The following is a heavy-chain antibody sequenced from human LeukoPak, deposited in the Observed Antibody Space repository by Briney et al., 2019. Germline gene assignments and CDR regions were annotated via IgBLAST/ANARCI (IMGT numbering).Heavy chain of an antibody. V-gene: IGHV4-4*07. CDR1: GGSISSYY. CDR2: IYTSGST. Sequence: PSETLSLTCTVSGGSISSYYWSWIRQPAGKGLEWIGRIYTSGSTNYNPSLKSRVTTSVDTSKNQFSLKLSSVTAADTAVYYCARELDTAKDSDAFDIWGQGTMVTVSS. D-gene: IGHD5-18*01. J-gene: IGHJ3*02. CDR3: ARELDTAKDSDAFDI.